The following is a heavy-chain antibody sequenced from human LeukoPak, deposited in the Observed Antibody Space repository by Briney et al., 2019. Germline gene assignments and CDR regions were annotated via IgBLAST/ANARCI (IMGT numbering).Heavy chain of an antibody. Sequence: SLRLSCAASGFTFDDYAMHWVRQAPGKGLEWVSGISWNSGSIGYADSVKGRFTISRDNAKNSLYLQMNSLRAEDMALYYCAKGYCSSTSCRFDYWGQGALATVSS. CDR2: ISWNSGSI. D-gene: IGHD2-2*01. V-gene: IGHV3-9*03. CDR1: GFTFDDYA. J-gene: IGHJ4*02. CDR3: AKGYCSSTSCRFDY.